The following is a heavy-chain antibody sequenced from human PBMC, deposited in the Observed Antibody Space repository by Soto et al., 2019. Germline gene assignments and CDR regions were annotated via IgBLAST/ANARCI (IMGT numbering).Heavy chain of an antibody. D-gene: IGHD3-10*01. Sequence: GGSLRLSCAASGFTFSSYSMNWVRQAPGKGLEWVSSISSSNSYIYYADSVKGRFTISRDNAKNSLYLQMNSLRAEDTAVYYCARSGSGSYYPHNWFDPWGQGTLVTVSS. J-gene: IGHJ5*02. CDR1: GFTFSSYS. V-gene: IGHV3-21*01. CDR3: ARSGSGSYYPHNWFDP. CDR2: ISSSNSYI.